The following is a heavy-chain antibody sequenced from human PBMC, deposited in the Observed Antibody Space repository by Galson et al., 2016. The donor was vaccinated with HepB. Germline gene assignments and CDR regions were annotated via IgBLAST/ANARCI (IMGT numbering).Heavy chain of an antibody. CDR2: IYWDDDK. D-gene: IGHD3-9*01. CDR1: GFSLSTSGEG. Sequence: PALVKPTQTLTLTCTFSGFSLSTSGEGVGWIRQPPGKALEWLALIYWDDDKRYSPSLKSRLTITKDTSKDQVVLTVTNMDPVDTATYYCAHVSYDILTGLLQEDNYFDYWGQGALVAVSS. J-gene: IGHJ4*02. V-gene: IGHV2-5*02. CDR3: AHVSYDILTGLLQEDNYFDY.